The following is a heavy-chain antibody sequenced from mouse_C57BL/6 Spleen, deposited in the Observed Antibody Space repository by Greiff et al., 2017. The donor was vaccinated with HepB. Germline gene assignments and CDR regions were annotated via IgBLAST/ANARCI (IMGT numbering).Heavy chain of an antibody. V-gene: IGHV3-6*01. CDR1: GYSITSGYY. Sequence: EVKLVESGPGLVKPSQSLSLTCSVTGYSITSGYYWNWIRQFPGNKLEWMGYISYDGSNNYNPSLKNRISITRDTSKNQFFLKLNSVTTEDTATYYCARDDDGNYPFDYWGQGTTLTVSS. CDR2: ISYDGSN. CDR3: ARDDDGNYPFDY. J-gene: IGHJ2*01. D-gene: IGHD2-1*01.